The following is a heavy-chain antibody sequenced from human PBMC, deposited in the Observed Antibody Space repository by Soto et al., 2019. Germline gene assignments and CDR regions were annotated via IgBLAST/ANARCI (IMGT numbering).Heavy chain of an antibody. Sequence: EVQLLESGGGLVQPGGSLRLSCAASGFTFSSYAMSWVRQAPGKGLEWVSAISGSGGSTYYADSVKGRFTISRDNSKNTLYLQMNSLRAEDTAVYYCAKLRGRYGDYGLLFDYWGQGTLVTVSS. CDR3: AKLRGRYGDYGLLFDY. D-gene: IGHD4-17*01. CDR1: GFTFSSYA. CDR2: ISGSGGST. J-gene: IGHJ4*02. V-gene: IGHV3-23*01.